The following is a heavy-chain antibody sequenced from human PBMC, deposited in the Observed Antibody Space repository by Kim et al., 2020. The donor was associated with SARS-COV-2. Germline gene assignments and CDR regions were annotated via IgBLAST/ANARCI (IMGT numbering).Heavy chain of an antibody. D-gene: IGHD5-12*01. Sequence: SETLSLTCSVSGGSFDIGGYFWSWIRQHPGKGLEWIGYIYYGGPTYLNPSLESRVTLSVDMSKSLFSLNLIAVTAADTAVYFCARGSSYTGYDHHSWGQG. CDR2: IYYGGPT. CDR3: ARGSSYTGYDHHS. V-gene: IGHV4-31*03. CDR1: GGSFDIGGYF. J-gene: IGHJ4*02.